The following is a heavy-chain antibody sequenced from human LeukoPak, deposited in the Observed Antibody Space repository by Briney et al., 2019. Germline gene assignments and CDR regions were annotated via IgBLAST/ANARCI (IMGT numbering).Heavy chain of an antibody. D-gene: IGHD5-12*01. CDR3: ARGSRGYSGYAVGKLDY. Sequence: SETLSLTCAVYGGSFSGYYWSWIRQPPGKGLEWIGEINHSGSTNYNPSLESRVTISVDTSKNQFSLKLSSVTAADTAVYYCARGSRGYSGYAVGKLDYWGQGTLVTVSS. V-gene: IGHV4-34*01. J-gene: IGHJ4*02. CDR2: INHSGST. CDR1: GGSFSGYY.